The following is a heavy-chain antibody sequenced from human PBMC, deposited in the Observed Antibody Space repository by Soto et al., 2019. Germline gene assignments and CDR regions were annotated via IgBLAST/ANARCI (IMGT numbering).Heavy chain of an antibody. CDR1: GYSFTNYG. CDR2: ISAYNGDT. J-gene: IGHJ6*03. CDR3: ARDRGVAPPVAGNTHYYYYMDV. D-gene: IGHD6-19*01. Sequence: QDQLVQSGGEVKKPGASVKVSCKASGYSFTNYGITWERQAPGQGFEWMGWISAYNGDTNYAQKLQGRVTMTTDASTSTAYLELRILRSDDTAVYYCARDRGVAPPVAGNTHYYYYMDVWGKGTTVTVSS. V-gene: IGHV1-18*01.